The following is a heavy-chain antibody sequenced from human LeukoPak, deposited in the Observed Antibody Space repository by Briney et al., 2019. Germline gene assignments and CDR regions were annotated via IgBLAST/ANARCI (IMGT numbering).Heavy chain of an antibody. CDR2: MDPNSGNT. V-gene: IGHV1-8*01. CDR1: GYTFTSYG. J-gene: IGHJ5*02. D-gene: IGHD1-26*01. Sequence: ASVKVSCKASGYTFTSYGINWVRQATGQGLEWMGWMDPNSGNTGYAQKFQGRVTMTRNTSISTAYMELSSLRSEDTAVYYCARRRSGSRSWFDPWGQGTLVTVSS. CDR3: ARRRSGSRSWFDP.